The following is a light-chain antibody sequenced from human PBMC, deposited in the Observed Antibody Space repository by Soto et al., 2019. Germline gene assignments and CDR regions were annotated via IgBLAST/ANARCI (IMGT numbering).Light chain of an antibody. CDR2: GAS. CDR1: QSVSSGF. J-gene: IGKJ1*01. Sequence: EIVLTQSPGTLSLSPRERATLSCRASQSVSSGFLAWYQQKPGQAPSLLIYGASSRATGIPGRFSGSGSGTDFTLTISRLEPEDFAVYYYQQYGSSPRTFGQGTKVEIK. V-gene: IGKV3-20*01. CDR3: QQYGSSPRT.